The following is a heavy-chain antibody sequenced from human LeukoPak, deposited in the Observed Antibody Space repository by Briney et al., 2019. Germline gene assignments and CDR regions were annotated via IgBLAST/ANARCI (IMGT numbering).Heavy chain of an antibody. J-gene: IGHJ4*02. Sequence: GGSLRLSCEASGFTFNTYSMNWARQAPGKGLEWVSSIDSSGGYIFYADSVKGRFIISRDNAKDSLYLQMNSLRVEDTAVYYCLGGDQRDYWGQGTLVTVSS. CDR2: IDSSGGYI. CDR1: GFTFNTYS. CDR3: LGGDQRDY. V-gene: IGHV3-21*06.